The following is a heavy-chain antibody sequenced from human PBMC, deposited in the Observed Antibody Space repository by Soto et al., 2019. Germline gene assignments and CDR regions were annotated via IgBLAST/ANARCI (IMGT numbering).Heavy chain of an antibody. Sequence: QVQLVQSGAEVKRPGSSVKVSCKASGDTFNFYSINWVRQAPGVGLEWVGRVNPILSMANYAQRFQGRVRMTADKSTSTACMELRSLRSEDTAIYYGASSYGAGYRAFDYWGQGALVTVSS. CDR1: GDTFNFYS. D-gene: IGHD5-18*01. J-gene: IGHJ4*02. CDR3: ASSYGAGYRAFDY. V-gene: IGHV1-69*02. CDR2: VNPILSMA.